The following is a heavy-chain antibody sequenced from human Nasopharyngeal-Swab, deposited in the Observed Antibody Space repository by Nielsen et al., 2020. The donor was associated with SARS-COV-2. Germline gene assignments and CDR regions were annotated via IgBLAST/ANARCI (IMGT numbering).Heavy chain of an antibody. D-gene: IGHD4-17*01. V-gene: IGHV4-39*07. J-gene: IGHJ3*01. CDR3: ARPIELTTSAFDV. Sequence: SETLSLTCTVSGGSISSSPYYWGWIRRPPGKGLEWIGSIYYSGSAFYNPSLKSRVAISVDTSRNQFSLRLNSVTAADTAVYYCARPIELTTSAFDVWGQGTLVTVSS. CDR1: GGSISSSPYY. CDR2: IYYSGSA.